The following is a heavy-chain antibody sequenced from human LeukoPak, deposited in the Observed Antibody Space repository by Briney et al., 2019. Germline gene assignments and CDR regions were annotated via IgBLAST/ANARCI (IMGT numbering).Heavy chain of an antibody. CDR3: ARRHPVDSSGYYNAFDI. Sequence: GESLKISCKGSGYSFTSYWIGWVRQMPGKGLEWMGIVYPGDSDTRYSPSFQGQVTISADKSISTAYLQWSSLKASDTAMYYCARRHPVDSSGYYNAFDIWGQGTMVTVSS. D-gene: IGHD3-22*01. CDR1: GYSFTSYW. V-gene: IGHV5-51*01. J-gene: IGHJ3*02. CDR2: VYPGDSDT.